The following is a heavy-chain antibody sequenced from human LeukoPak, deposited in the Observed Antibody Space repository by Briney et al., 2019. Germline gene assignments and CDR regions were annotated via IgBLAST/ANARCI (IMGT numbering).Heavy chain of an antibody. V-gene: IGHV1-18*04. CDR2: ISAYNGNT. J-gene: IGHJ3*02. Sequence: ASVKVSCKASGYTFTTYYMHWVRQAPGQGLEWMGWISAYNGNTNYAQKLQGRVTMTTDTSTSTAYMELRSLRSDDTAVYYCARPQYYDILTGYFGDAFDIWGQGTMVTVSS. CDR1: GYTFTTYY. D-gene: IGHD3-9*01. CDR3: ARPQYYDILTGYFGDAFDI.